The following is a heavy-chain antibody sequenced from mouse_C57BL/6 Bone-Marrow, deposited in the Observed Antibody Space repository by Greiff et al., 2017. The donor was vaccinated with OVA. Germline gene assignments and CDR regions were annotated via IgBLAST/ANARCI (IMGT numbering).Heavy chain of an antibody. D-gene: IGHD1-1*01. J-gene: IGHJ4*01. Sequence: EVNVVESGGGLVQPGGSLKLSCAASGFTFSDYGMAWVRQAPRKGPEWVAFISILAYSIYYADTVTGRFTISRENAKNTLYLEMSSLRSEDTAMYYCARRAPYYGSSYDYYAMDYWGQGTSVTVSS. V-gene: IGHV5-15*01. CDR2: ISILAYSI. CDR3: ARRAPYYGSSYDYYAMDY. CDR1: GFTFSDYG.